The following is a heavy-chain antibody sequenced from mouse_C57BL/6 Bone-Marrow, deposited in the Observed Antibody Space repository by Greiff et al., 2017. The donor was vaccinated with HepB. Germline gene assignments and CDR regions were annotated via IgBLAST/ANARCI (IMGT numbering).Heavy chain of an antibody. D-gene: IGHD1-1*01. CDR2: IDPSDSYI. CDR3: ARDYYGSSGDWYFDV. J-gene: IGHJ1*03. V-gene: IGHV1-50*01. Sequence: QVQLQQPGAELVKPGASVKLSCKASGYTFTSYWMQWVKQRPGQGLEWIGEIDPSDSYINYNQKFKGKATLTVDTSSGTAYMQLSSLTSEDSAVYYCARDYYGSSGDWYFDVWGTGTTVTVSS. CDR1: GYTFTSYW.